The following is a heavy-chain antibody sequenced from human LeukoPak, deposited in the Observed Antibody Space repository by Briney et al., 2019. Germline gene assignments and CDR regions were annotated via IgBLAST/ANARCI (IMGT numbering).Heavy chain of an antibody. CDR1: GGSISSGGYY. J-gene: IGHJ6*02. D-gene: IGHD6-13*01. V-gene: IGHV4-31*03. Sequence: SETLSLTCTVSGGSISSGGYYWSWIRQHPGKGLEWIGYIYYSGSTYYNPSLKSRVTISVDTSKNQFSLKLSSVTAADTAVYYCARDCIAAAGSPYYYGMDVWGQGTTVTVSS. CDR2: IYYSGST. CDR3: ARDCIAAAGSPYYYGMDV.